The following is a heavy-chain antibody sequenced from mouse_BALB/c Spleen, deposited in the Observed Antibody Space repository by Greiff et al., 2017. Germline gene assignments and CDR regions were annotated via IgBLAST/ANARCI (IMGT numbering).Heavy chain of an antibody. V-gene: IGHV1-67*01. J-gene: IGHJ4*01. CDR2: ISTYYGDT. Sequence: QVQLQQSGPELVRPGASVKISCKGSGYTFTDYAMHWVKQSHAKSLEWIGVISTYYGDTNYNQKFKGKATMTVDKSSSTAYMELARLTSEDSAIYYCARSDPYAMDYWGQGTSVTVSA. CDR3: ARSDPYAMDY. CDR1: GYTFTDYA.